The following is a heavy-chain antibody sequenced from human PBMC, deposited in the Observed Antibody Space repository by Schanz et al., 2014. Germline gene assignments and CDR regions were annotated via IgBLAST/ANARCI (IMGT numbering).Heavy chain of an antibody. CDR3: VRDGVAFVLGPLGVD. D-gene: IGHD2-8*01. Sequence: QVQLVQSGAEVKKPGASATVSCKASGYTFNNHGISWVRQAPGQGLEWMGWVSVYHGHTNYAGKVHGRVTMTTDTSTSTTYMEPRGLSSDYTAIYYCVRDGVAFVLGPLGVDWGQGTQVIVSS. CDR1: GYTFNNHG. J-gene: IGHJ4*02. V-gene: IGHV1-18*01. CDR2: VSVYHGHT.